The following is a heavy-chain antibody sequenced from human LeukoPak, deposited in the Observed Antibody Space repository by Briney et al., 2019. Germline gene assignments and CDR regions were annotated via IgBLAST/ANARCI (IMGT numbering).Heavy chain of an antibody. CDR3: ARLSGYSYGHSRFDP. Sequence: PSETLSLTCTVSGVSISSYYWSWIRQPPGKGLEWIGYIYYSGSTNYNPSLKSRVTISVDTSKSQFSLKLSSVTAADTAVYYCARLSGYSYGHSRFDPWGQGTLVTVSS. D-gene: IGHD5-18*01. V-gene: IGHV4-59*08. CDR1: GVSISSYY. CDR2: IYYSGST. J-gene: IGHJ5*02.